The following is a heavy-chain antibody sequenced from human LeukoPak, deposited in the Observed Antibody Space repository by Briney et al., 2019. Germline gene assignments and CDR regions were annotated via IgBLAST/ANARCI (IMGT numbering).Heavy chain of an antibody. D-gene: IGHD3-22*01. Sequence: SETLSLTCTVSGGSISSYYWSWIRQPPGKGLEWIGYIYYSGSTNYNPSLKSRVTISVDTSKNQFSLKLSSVTAADTAVYYCARAPLTYYYDSSGYYRDAFDIWGQGTMVTVSS. CDR2: IYYSGST. V-gene: IGHV4-59*01. CDR1: GGSISSYY. J-gene: IGHJ3*02. CDR3: ARAPLTYYYDSSGYYRDAFDI.